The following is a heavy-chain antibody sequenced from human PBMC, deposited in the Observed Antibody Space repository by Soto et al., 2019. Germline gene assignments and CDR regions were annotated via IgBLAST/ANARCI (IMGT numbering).Heavy chain of an antibody. CDR3: ARGDYYDSSGREYYYYGMDV. CDR2: IYYSGST. CDR1: GGSISSHY. Sequence: PSETLSLTCTVSGGSISSHYWSWIRQPPGKGLEWIGYIYYSGSTNYNPSLKSRVTISVDTSKNQFSLKLSPVTAADTAVYYCARGDYYDSSGREYYYYGMDVWGQGTTVTVSS. J-gene: IGHJ6*02. V-gene: IGHV4-59*11. D-gene: IGHD3-22*01.